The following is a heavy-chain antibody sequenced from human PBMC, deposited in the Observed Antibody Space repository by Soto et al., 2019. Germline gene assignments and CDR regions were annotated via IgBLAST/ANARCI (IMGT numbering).Heavy chain of an antibody. CDR3: ARDRSSGWYRYFDY. J-gene: IGHJ4*02. D-gene: IGHD6-19*01. CDR1: GGSISSYY. CDR2: IYYSGST. V-gene: IGHV4-59*01. Sequence: TSETLSLTCTVSGGSISSYYWSWIRQPPGKGLEWIGYIYYSGSTNYNPSLKSRVTISVDTSKSQFSLKLSSVTAADTAVYYCARDRSSGWYRYFDYWDQGPLVAVST.